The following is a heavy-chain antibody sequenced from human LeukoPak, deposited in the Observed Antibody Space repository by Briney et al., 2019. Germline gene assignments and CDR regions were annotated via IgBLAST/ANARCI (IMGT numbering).Heavy chain of an antibody. CDR1: GGSFSGYY. Sequence: SETLSLTCAVYGGSFSGYYWNWIRQPPGKGLEWIGEINHSGRLKYNPSLKSRVTISLDKSKNQFSLRLNSVTAADTAVYYCVRDMGSSTSKDWGQGTLVTVSS. D-gene: IGHD6-13*01. CDR3: VRDMGSSTSKD. CDR2: INHSGRL. J-gene: IGHJ4*02. V-gene: IGHV4-34*01.